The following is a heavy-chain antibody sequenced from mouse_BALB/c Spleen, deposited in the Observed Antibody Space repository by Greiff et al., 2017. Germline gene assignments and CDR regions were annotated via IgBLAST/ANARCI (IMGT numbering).Heavy chain of an antibody. Sequence: VQLQQSGPELVKPGASVKMSCKASGYTFTSYVMHWVKQKPGQGLEWIGQIYPGDGDTNYNGKFKGKATLTADKSSSTAYMQLSSLTSEDSAVYFCAYDEFAYWGRGTLVTVSA. J-gene: IGHJ3*01. CDR2: IYPGDGDT. CDR1: GYTFTSYV. V-gene: IGHV1-83*01. D-gene: IGHD2-12*01. CDR3: AYDEFAY.